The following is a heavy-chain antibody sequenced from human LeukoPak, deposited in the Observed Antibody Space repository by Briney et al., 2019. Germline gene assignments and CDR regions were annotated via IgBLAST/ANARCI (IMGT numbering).Heavy chain of an antibody. CDR3: AKEGQRATQGYFDY. J-gene: IGHJ4*02. CDR1: GFTFSSFG. Sequence: GGSLRLSCAASGFTFSSFGMHWVRQAPGKGLEWVAVISYDGSYKNYADSVQGRFSISRDNPKNTLHLQMNSLRAEDTAVYYCAKEGQRATQGYFDYWGQGTLVTVSS. CDR2: ISYDGSYK. V-gene: IGHV3-30*18.